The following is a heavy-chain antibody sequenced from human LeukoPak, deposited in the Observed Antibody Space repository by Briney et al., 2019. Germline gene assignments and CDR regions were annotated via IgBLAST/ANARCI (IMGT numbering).Heavy chain of an antibody. CDR1: GFTFSSYA. V-gene: IGHV3-23*01. CDR3: ARASSYHRHFDY. Sequence: PGGSLRLSCAASGFTFSSYAMSWVRQAPGKGLEWVSAISGSGGSTYYADSVKGRFTISRDNSKNTLYLQMNSLRAEDTAVYYCARASSYHRHFDYWGQGTLVTVSP. CDR2: ISGSGGST. D-gene: IGHD1-26*01. J-gene: IGHJ4*02.